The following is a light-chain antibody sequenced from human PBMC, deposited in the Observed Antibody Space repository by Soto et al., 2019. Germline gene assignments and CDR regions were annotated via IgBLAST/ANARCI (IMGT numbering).Light chain of an antibody. CDR3: QLWDSSGEHYV. CDR2: DDS. CDR1: NIGSKS. V-gene: IGLV3-21*02. Sequence: SYELPQPPSVSVAPGQTATITCVGNNIGSKSVHWHQQKTGQAPVLVISDDSDRPSGIPERFSGVKSRTTAPVTISRVAAGAESAYYCQLWDSSGEHYVFGTGTKVTFL. J-gene: IGLJ1*01.